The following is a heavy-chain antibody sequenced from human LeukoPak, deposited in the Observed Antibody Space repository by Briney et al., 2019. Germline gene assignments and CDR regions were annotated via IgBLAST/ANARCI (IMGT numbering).Heavy chain of an antibody. Sequence: PGGSLGLSCAASGFTFSNAWMSWVRQAPGKGLEWVGRIKSKTDGGTPDYAAPVKGRFTISRDDSKNTLHLQMNSLKTEDTAVYYCTGVSRSSWYDYWGQGTLVTVSS. CDR3: TGVSRSSWYDY. D-gene: IGHD6-13*01. J-gene: IGHJ4*02. V-gene: IGHV3-15*01. CDR2: IKSKTDGGTP. CDR1: GFTFSNAW.